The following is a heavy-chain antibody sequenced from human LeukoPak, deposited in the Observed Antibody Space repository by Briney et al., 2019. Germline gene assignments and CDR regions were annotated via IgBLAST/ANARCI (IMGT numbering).Heavy chain of an antibody. CDR3: ARAVGLSAAAGLFDY. CDR1: GGSISSYF. Sequence: PSETLSLTCTVSGGSISSYFWSWIRQPPGRRLEWIGYIYSGGKTNYSPSLRSRVTFSVDTSKNQFSLKLRPVTAADTAVFYCARAVGLSAAAGLFDYWGQGTLVTVSS. J-gene: IGHJ4*02. CDR2: IYSGGKT. D-gene: IGHD6-13*01. V-gene: IGHV4-4*08.